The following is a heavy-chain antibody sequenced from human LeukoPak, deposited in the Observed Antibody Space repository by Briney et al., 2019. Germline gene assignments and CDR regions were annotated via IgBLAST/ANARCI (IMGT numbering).Heavy chain of an antibody. V-gene: IGHV3-74*01. CDR1: GFTFSRYR. CDR3: ARVGSSDWYAY. D-gene: IGHD6-19*01. J-gene: IGHJ4*02. CDR2: INSDGSST. Sequence: GGSLRLSCAASGFTFSRYRMHWVRQGPGEGLVWVARINSDGSSTTYVDSVKGRFTISRDNAKNTLYLQMNSLRVEDTAVYYCARVGSSDWYAYWGQGTLVTVSS.